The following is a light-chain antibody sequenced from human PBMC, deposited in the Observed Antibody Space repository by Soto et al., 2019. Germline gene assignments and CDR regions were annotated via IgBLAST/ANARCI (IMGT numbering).Light chain of an antibody. V-gene: IGLV2-14*01. CDR1: RSDVGGYNY. CDR3: SSYTSSSTLV. CDR2: EVS. Sequence: QSVLTQPASVSGSTGQSITISCTVTRSDVGGYNYVSWYQQHPGKAPKLMIYEVSNRPSGVSNRFSGSKSGNTASLTISGLQAEDEADYYCSSYTSSSTLVFGTGTKVTVL. J-gene: IGLJ1*01.